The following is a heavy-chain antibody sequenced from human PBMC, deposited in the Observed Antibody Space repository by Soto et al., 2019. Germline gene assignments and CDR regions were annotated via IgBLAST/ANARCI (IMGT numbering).Heavy chain of an antibody. CDR2: IKRDGSEK. CDR3: AGSRSCFDP. CDR1: GFTFCSCG. V-gene: IGHV3-7*01. Sequence: PGGSLRLSCAASGFTFCSCGMSWVCKAPGKGLEWVANIKRDGSEKYYVDSVKGRFTISRDNAKNSLYLQMNSLRAEDTAVYYYAGSRSCFDPWGQGTLVTVSS. J-gene: IGHJ5*02.